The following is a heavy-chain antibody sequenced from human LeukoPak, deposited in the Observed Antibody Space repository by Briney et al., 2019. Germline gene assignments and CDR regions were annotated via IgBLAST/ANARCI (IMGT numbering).Heavy chain of an antibody. CDR2: INPSGGST. CDR3: AREGEIGYDLSDY. Sequence: ASVKVSCKASGGTFSTYALNWVRQAPGQGLEWMGIINPSGGSTSYAQKFQGRVTVTRDTSTSTVYMELSSLRSEDTAMYYCAREGEIGYDLSDYWGQGTLVTVSS. V-gene: IGHV1-46*01. D-gene: IGHD5-12*01. CDR1: GGTFSTYA. J-gene: IGHJ4*02.